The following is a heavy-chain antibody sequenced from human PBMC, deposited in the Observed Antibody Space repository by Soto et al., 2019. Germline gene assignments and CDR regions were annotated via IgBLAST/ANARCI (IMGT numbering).Heavy chain of an antibody. J-gene: IGHJ4*02. Sequence: QVQLVQSGAEVKKPGASVKVSCKPSGYTFTSYGITWVRQARGQGLEWMGWISAYNGNTNYAQKFQGRVTMTTDTSTSTAYMELRSLGSDDTAVYYCASGWFGEFVYQFDYWGQGTLVTVSS. CDR2: ISAYNGNT. CDR1: GYTFTSYG. V-gene: IGHV1-18*01. D-gene: IGHD3-10*01. CDR3: ASGWFGEFVYQFDY.